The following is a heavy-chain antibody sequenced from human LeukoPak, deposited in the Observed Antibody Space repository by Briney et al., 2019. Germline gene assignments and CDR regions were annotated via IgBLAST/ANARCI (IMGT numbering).Heavy chain of an antibody. CDR2: IADDASHS. CDR3: VRERRDTTPHSGAFDI. D-gene: IGHD2-15*01. CDR1: GFTFSNYF. Sequence: GGSLRLSCAISGFTFSNYFMHWVRQAPGKGLEWVASIADDASHSFHLGSVRGRFTISRDNSNDTLYLQMSSLRAEDTAVYFCVRERRDTTPHSGAFDIWGQGTLVTVSS. V-gene: IGHV3-30-3*01. J-gene: IGHJ4*02.